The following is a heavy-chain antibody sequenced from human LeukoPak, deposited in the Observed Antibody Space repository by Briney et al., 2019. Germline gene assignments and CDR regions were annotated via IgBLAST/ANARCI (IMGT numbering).Heavy chain of an antibody. J-gene: IGHJ4*02. CDR1: GFDFSSNW. CDR2: IKGDGIST. Sequence: GGSLRLSCAASGFDFSSNWMHWVRHAPGQGLVWVSRIKGDGISTNYADSVKGRFTISRDIAKNTLYLQMNSLRAEDTGVYYCAKDHYWSIDYWGRGTLVTVPS. V-gene: IGHV3-74*01. CDR3: AKDHYWSIDY. D-gene: IGHD3-3*01.